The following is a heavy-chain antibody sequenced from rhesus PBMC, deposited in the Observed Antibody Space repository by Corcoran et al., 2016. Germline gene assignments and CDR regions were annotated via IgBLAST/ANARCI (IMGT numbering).Heavy chain of an antibody. D-gene: IGHD6S26*01. J-gene: IGHJ6*01. CDR1: GFTFSDYY. CDR2: ISNVVGST. Sequence: EVQLVESGGGLAKPGGSLRLSCAASGFTFSDYYMDWVRQAPGKGLEWVSLISNVVGSTWYADSVKGRFTISRENAKNTLYLQMNSLRAEDTAVYYCARDHSSGWSGYGLDSWGQGVVVTVSS. V-gene: IGHV3-178*01. CDR3: ARDHSSGWSGYGLDS.